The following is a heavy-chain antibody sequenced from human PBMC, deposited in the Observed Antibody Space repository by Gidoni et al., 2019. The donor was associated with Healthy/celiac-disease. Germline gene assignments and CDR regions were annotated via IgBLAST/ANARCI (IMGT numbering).Heavy chain of an antibody. Sequence: QVQLQESGPGLVKPSETLSLTCTVSGYSISSGYYWGWIRQPPGKGLEWIGSIYHSGSTYYNPSLKSRVTISVDTSKNQFSLKLSSVTAADTAVYYCARDPELWHAGGYYYYGMDVWGQGTTVTVSS. D-gene: IGHD5-18*01. J-gene: IGHJ6*02. CDR2: IYHSGST. CDR3: ARDPELWHAGGYYYYGMDV. CDR1: GYSISSGYY. V-gene: IGHV4-38-2*02.